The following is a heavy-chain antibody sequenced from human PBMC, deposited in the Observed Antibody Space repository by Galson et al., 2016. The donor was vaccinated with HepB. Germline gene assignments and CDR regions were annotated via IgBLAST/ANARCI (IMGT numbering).Heavy chain of an antibody. CDR2: ISYDTAKI. Sequence: SLRLSCAASGFTFNNFGMHWVRQTPGKGLEWVAVISYDTAKIYYSDSVKGRFAISRDNARNTLYLQMNSLRAEDTAVYYCAKGSPDISGYYYSYYGFDVWGQWTTVTVSS. CDR1: GFTFNNFG. CDR3: AKGSPDISGYYYSYYGFDV. D-gene: IGHD6-19*01. J-gene: IGHJ6*02. V-gene: IGHV3-30*18.